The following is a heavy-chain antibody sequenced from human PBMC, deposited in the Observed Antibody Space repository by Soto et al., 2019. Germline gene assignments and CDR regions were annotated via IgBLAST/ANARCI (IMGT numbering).Heavy chain of an antibody. Sequence: ASVKVSCKVSGYTLTELSMHWVRQAPGKGLEWMGGFDPEDGETIYAQKFQGRVTMTEDTSTDTAYMELSSLRSEDTAVYYCATGLSLEKLPDAFDIWGQGTMVTVSS. D-gene: IGHD1-7*01. CDR1: GYTLTELS. J-gene: IGHJ3*02. V-gene: IGHV1-24*01. CDR2: FDPEDGET. CDR3: ATGLSLEKLPDAFDI.